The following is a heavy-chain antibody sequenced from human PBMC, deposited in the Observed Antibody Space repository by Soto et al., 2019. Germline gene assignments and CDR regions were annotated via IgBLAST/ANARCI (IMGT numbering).Heavy chain of an antibody. V-gene: IGHV3-49*04. D-gene: IGHD6-19*01. CDR1: GFTFGDYA. J-gene: IGHJ4*02. Sequence: GGSLRLSCTASGFTFGDYAMSWVRQAPGKGLEWVGFIRSKAYGGTTEDAASVKGRFTISRDDSKSIAYLQMNSLKTEDTAVYYCTRGGAWAVAPPDYGGQGALVTVSS. CDR3: TRGGAWAVAPPDY. CDR2: IRSKAYGGTT.